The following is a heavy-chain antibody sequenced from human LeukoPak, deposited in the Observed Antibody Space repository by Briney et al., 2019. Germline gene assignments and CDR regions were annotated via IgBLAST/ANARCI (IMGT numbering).Heavy chain of an antibody. Sequence: SETLSLTCTVSGGSISSYYWSWIRQPPGKGLEWIGYIYYSGSTNYNPSLKSRVTMSVDTSKNQFSLKLSSVTAADTAVYYCARGQGITTLWYWGQGTLVTVSS. D-gene: IGHD2-21*01. V-gene: IGHV4-59*01. CDR3: ARGQGITTLWY. CDR2: IYYSGST. J-gene: IGHJ4*02. CDR1: GGSISSYY.